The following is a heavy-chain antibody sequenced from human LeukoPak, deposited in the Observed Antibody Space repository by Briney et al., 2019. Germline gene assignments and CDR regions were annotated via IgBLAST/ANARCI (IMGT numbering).Heavy chain of an antibody. CDR2: INPSGGST. Sequence: GASVKVSCKASGYTFTSYDINWVRQAPGQGLEWMGIINPSGGSTSYAQKFQGRVTMTTDTSTSTAYMELRSLRSDDTAVYYCARGGSEMATVGDHWGQGTLVTVSS. J-gene: IGHJ5*02. CDR3: ARGGSEMATVGDH. CDR1: GYTFTSYD. V-gene: IGHV1-46*01. D-gene: IGHD5-24*01.